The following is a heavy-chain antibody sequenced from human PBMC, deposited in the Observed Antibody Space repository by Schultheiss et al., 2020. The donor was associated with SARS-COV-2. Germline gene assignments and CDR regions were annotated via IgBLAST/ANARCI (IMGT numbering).Heavy chain of an antibody. Sequence: GGSLRLSCAASGFTFSDYYMSWIRQAPGKGLEWVSYISSSSSTIYYADSVKGRFTISRDNAKNSLYLQMNSLRAEDTAVYYCARETQGILWFGELIGYWGQGTLVTVSS. CDR2: ISSSSSTI. CDR3: ARETQGILWFGELIGY. CDR1: GFTFSDYY. D-gene: IGHD3-10*01. J-gene: IGHJ4*02. V-gene: IGHV3-11*04.